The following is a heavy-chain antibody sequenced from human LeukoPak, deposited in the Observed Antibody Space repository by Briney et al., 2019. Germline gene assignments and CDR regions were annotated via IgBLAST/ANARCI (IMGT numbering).Heavy chain of an antibody. J-gene: IGHJ3*02. CDR3: ARSSHYYDAFDI. Sequence: ASVTVSCTASGYTFTGYYMHWVRQAPGQGLEWMGWINPNSGGTNYAQKFQGRVTMTRDTSISTAYMELSRLISDDTAVYYCARSSHYYDAFDIWGQGTMVTFSS. CDR1: GYTFTGYY. D-gene: IGHD3-10*01. CDR2: INPNSGGT. V-gene: IGHV1-2*02.